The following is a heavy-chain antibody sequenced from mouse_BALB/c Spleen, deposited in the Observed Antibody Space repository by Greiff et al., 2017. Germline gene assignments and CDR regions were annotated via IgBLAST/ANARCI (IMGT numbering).Heavy chain of an antibody. Sequence: VQLQQPGAELVKPGASGNRSGKVSATTFPSYGRHWGKQRPGQGLEWIGEFNPSNGRTNYNEKFKSKATLTVDKSSSTAYMQLSSLTSEDSAVYYCAYYYGSSSAYWGQGTLVTVSA. CDR1: ATTFPSYG. CDR2: FNPSNGRT. J-gene: IGHJ3*01. D-gene: IGHD1-1*01. V-gene: IGHV1S81*02. CDR3: AYYYGSSSAY.